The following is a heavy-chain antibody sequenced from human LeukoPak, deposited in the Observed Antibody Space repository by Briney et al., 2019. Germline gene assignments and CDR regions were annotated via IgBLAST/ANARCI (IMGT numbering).Heavy chain of an antibody. Sequence: GGSLRLSCAASGFTFSSYGMHWVRQAPGKGLEWVAVISYGGSNKYYADSVKGRFTISRDNSKNTLYLQMNSLRAEDTAVYYCAKDLAGCSGGSCYSLDYWGQGTLVTVSS. CDR2: ISYGGSNK. CDR3: AKDLAGCSGGSCYSLDY. D-gene: IGHD2-15*01. V-gene: IGHV3-30*18. CDR1: GFTFSSYG. J-gene: IGHJ4*02.